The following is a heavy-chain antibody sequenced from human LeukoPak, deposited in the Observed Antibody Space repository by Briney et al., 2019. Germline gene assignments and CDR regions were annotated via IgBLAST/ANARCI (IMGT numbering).Heavy chain of an antibody. CDR3: AKKADYSGWYYFDY. CDR2: ISRSGGST. V-gene: IGHV3-23*01. D-gene: IGHD6-19*01. Sequence: GGSLRLSCAASGFTFSSCAMAWVRQAPGKGLEWGSGISRSGGSTYYADSVKGRFTISRDNSKNTLYLQMNSLRVDDTAVYYCAKKADYSGWYYFDYWGQGILVTVSS. J-gene: IGHJ4*02. CDR1: GFTFSSCA.